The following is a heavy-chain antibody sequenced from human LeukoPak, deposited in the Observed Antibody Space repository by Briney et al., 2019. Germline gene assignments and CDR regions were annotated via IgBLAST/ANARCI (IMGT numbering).Heavy chain of an antibody. J-gene: IGHJ4*02. CDR3: ARARGYGSSWYVFDY. CDR2: INPNSGGT. CDR1: GYTFTGYY. D-gene: IGHD6-13*01. Sequence: ASMKVSCKASGYTFTGYYMHWVRQAPGQGLEWMGWINPNSGGTNYAQKFQGRVTMTRDTSISTAYMELSRLRSDDTAVYYCARARGYGSSWYVFDYWGQGTLVTVSS. V-gene: IGHV1-2*02.